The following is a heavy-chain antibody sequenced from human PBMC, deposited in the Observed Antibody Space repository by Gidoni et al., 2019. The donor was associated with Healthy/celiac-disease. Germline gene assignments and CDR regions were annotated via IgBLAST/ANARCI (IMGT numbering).Heavy chain of an antibody. CDR2: IYYSGST. D-gene: IGHD3-10*01. CDR3: ARVFRVWGVILVANWFDP. V-gene: IGHV4-39*07. CDR1: GGSISSSSYY. Sequence: QLQLQESGPGLVKPSETLSLTCTVSGGSISSSSYYWGWIRQPPGKGLEWIGSIYYSGSTYYNPSLKSRVTISVDTSKNQFSLKLSSVTAADTAVYYCARVFRVWGVILVANWFDPWGQGTLVTVSS. J-gene: IGHJ5*02.